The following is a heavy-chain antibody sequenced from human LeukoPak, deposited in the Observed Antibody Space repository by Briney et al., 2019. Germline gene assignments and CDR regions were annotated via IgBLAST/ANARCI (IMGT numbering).Heavy chain of an antibody. D-gene: IGHD6-6*01. CDR2: ISYDGSNK. J-gene: IGHJ4*02. V-gene: IGHV3-30*19. Sequence: PGGSLRLSCAASGFHFRDYYMTWIRRAPGKGLEWVAVISYDGSNKYYADSVKGRFTISRDNSKNTLYLQMNSLRAEDTAVYYCARDPESSSFFDYWGQGTLVTVSS. CDR3: ARDPESSSFFDY. CDR1: GFHFRDYY.